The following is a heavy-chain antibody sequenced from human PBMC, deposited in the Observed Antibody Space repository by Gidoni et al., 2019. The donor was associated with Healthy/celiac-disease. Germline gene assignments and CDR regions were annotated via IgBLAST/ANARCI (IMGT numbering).Heavy chain of an antibody. Sequence: QLQLQQWGAGLLKPSETLSLTCAVYGGSFSGYYWSWIRQPPGQGLEWIGEIKHSGSNNYTPALKRRVTIAVDTSKKQFSLKLSSVTAADTAVYYCARGALFTIFGVVRGYFDYWGQGTLVTVSS. V-gene: IGHV4-34*01. J-gene: IGHJ4*02. CDR3: ARGALFTIFGVVRGYFDY. CDR2: IKHSGSN. CDR1: GGSFSGYY. D-gene: IGHD3-3*01.